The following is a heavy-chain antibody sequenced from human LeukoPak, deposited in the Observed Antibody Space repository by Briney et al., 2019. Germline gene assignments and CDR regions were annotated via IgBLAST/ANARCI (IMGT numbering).Heavy chain of an antibody. CDR2: ILPIFGTA. J-gene: IGHJ4*02. Sequence: SVKVSCKASGGTFSSYAISWVRQAPGQGLEWMGGILPIFGTANYAQKFQGRVTITTDESTSTAYMELSSLRSEDTAVYYCASSPYYYGSGSYYKPPDYWGQGTLVTVSS. V-gene: IGHV1-69*05. CDR1: GGTFSSYA. D-gene: IGHD3-10*01. CDR3: ASSPYYYGSGSYYKPPDY.